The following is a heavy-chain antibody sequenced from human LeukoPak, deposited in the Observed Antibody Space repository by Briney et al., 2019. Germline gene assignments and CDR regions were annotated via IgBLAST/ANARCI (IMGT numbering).Heavy chain of an antibody. V-gene: IGHV3-30*18. D-gene: IGHD3-16*01. CDR1: GFTFSTNG. J-gene: IGHJ3*02. Sequence: GRSLRLSCAASGFTFSTNGMHWVRQAPAKGLEWVAVISYDGSNRYYADSVKGRFTISRDNSKNTLYLQINSLRLEDTAVYYWGKAHTGGIWGQGTMVAVSS. CDR3: GKAHTGGI. CDR2: ISYDGSNR.